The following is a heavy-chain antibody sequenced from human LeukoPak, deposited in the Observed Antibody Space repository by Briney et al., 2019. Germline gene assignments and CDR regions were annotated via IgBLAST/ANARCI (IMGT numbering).Heavy chain of an antibody. V-gene: IGHV3-23*01. CDR3: ARVGVFSSSWLLY. J-gene: IGHJ4*02. CDR1: GFTFNNYA. CDR2: ISGSDAGT. D-gene: IGHD6-13*01. Sequence: GGSLRLSCAASGFTFNNYAMSWVRQAPGKGLEWVSAISGSDAGTYYADSVKGRFTISRDNSKNTLYLQMNSLRAEDTAVYYCARVGVFSSSWLLYWGQGTLVTVSS.